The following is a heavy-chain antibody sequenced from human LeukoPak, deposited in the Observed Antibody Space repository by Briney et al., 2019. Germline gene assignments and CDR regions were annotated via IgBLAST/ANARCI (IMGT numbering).Heavy chain of an antibody. CDR2: INHSGST. D-gene: IGHD6-6*01. CDR3: ARLVRHYYYYYMDV. V-gene: IGHV4-34*01. CDR1: GGSFSGYY. J-gene: IGHJ6*03. Sequence: SETLSLTCAVYGGSFSGYYWSWIRQPPGKGLEWIGEINHSGSTNYNPSLKSRATISVDTSKNQFSLKLSSVTAADTAVYYCARLVRHYYYYYMDVWGKGTTVTVSS.